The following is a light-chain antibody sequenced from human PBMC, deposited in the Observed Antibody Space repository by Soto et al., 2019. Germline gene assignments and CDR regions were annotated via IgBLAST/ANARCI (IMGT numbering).Light chain of an antibody. CDR1: QSINGRF. Sequence: ETVLTQSPGTLSLSPGERAALSCRASQSINGRFLAWYQQKPGQAPRLLIYSASSRATGTPDRFSGSGSGTDFTLTISRLEPEDFAVYYCHYYDDSPPFPFGPGTKVDIK. J-gene: IGKJ3*01. V-gene: IGKV3-20*01. CDR3: HYYDDSPPFP. CDR2: SAS.